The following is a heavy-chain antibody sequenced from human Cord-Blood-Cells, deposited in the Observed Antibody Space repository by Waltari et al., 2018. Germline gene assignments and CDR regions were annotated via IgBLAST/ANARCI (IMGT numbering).Heavy chain of an antibody. CDR2: INTNTGNP. CDR3: ARTFTYYDFWSGSNDAFDI. D-gene: IGHD3-3*01. CDR1: GYTFTSYA. V-gene: IGHV7-4-1*01. Sequence: QVQLVQSGSELKKPGASVKVSCKASGYTFTSYAMHWVRQAPGQGLELMGWINTNTGNPTYAQGFTGRFVFSLDTSVSTAYLQICSLKAEDTAVYYCARTFTYYDFWSGSNDAFDIWGQGTMVTVSS. J-gene: IGHJ3*02.